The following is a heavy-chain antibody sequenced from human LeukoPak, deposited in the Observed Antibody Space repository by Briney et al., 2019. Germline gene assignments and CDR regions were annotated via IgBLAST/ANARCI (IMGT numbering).Heavy chain of an antibody. V-gene: IGHV4-59*01. D-gene: IGHD2-15*01. J-gene: IGHJ4*02. CDR3: ASSHSYYCSGGSCYSEPFDY. CDR2: IYYSGST. CDR1: GGSISSYY. Sequence: SETLSLTCTVSGGSISSYYWSWIRQPPGKGLEWIGYIYYSGSTNYNPSLKSRVTISVDTSKNQFSLKLSSVTAADTAVYYCASSHSYYCSGGSCYSEPFDYWGQGTLVTVSS.